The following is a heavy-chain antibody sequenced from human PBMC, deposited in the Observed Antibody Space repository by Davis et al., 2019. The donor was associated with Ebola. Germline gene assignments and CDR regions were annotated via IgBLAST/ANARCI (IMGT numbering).Heavy chain of an antibody. D-gene: IGHD5-24*01. CDR2: ISWNSGSI. Sequence: SLTPSCAASAFTSDDYAMHWVRHAPGNGLGWVSGISWNSGSIGYADSVKGRFTISRDNAKNPLYLQMNSLRAEDTALYYCAKDGPWLQLDYWGQGTLVTVSS. CDR3: AKDGPWLQLDY. V-gene: IGHV3-9*02. J-gene: IGHJ4*02. CDR1: AFTSDDYA.